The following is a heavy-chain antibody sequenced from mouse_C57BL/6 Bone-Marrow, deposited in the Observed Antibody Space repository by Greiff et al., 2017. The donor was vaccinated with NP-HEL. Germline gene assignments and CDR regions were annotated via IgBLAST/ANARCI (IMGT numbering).Heavy chain of an antibody. CDR1: GYTFTSYG. CDR2: IYPRSGNT. D-gene: IGHD2-4*01. J-gene: IGHJ3*01. Sequence: QVQLQQSGAELARPGASVKLSCKASGYTFTSYGISWVKQRTGQGLEWIGEIYPRSGNTYYNEKFKGKATLTADKSSSTAYMELRSLTSEDSAVYFCASLYYDYFFAYWGQGTLVTVSA. V-gene: IGHV1-81*01. CDR3: ASLYYDYFFAY.